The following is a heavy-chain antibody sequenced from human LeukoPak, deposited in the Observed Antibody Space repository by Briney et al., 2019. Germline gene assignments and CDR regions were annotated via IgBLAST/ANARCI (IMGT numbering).Heavy chain of an antibody. CDR1: GASISDYY. Sequence: SETLSLTCIVSGASISDYYWSWIRQPPGKGLEWIGYVYYSGDTNYNPSLKSRVTMSLDTSKNQVSLRLSSVTAADTAVYYCARHPFATPFDYWGRGTLLTVSS. CDR2: VYYSGDT. J-gene: IGHJ4*02. D-gene: IGHD2-15*01. CDR3: ARHPFATPFDY. V-gene: IGHV4-59*08.